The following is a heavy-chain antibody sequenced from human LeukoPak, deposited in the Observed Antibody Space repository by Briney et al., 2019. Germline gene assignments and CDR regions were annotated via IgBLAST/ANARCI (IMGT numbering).Heavy chain of an antibody. V-gene: IGHV3-30*02. CDR1: GFSFNTYG. D-gene: IGHD2-15*01. J-gene: IGHJ4*02. Sequence: GGSLRLSCAASGFSFNTYGMHWVRQAPGKGLEWVAFIRDDGTKKFHADSVKGRFTISRDNSKNTLYLQMNSLRAEDTAVYYCAKSSGRYCSGGSCFDFDSWGQGTLVTVSS. CDR2: IRDDGTKK. CDR3: AKSSGRYCSGGSCFDFDS.